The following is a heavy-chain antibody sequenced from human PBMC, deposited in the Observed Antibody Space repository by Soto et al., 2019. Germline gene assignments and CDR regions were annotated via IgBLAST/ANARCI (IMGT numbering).Heavy chain of an antibody. D-gene: IGHD3-10*01. CDR2: IYYSGST. V-gene: IGHV4-31*03. CDR1: GGSISSGGYY. Sequence: PSETLSLTCTVSGGSISSGGYYWSWIRQHPGKGLEWSGYIYYSGSTYYNPSLKSRVTISVDTSKNQFSLKLSSVTAADTAVYYCARLTSGPVYFDYWGQGTLVTVSS. CDR3: ARLTSGPVYFDY. J-gene: IGHJ4*02.